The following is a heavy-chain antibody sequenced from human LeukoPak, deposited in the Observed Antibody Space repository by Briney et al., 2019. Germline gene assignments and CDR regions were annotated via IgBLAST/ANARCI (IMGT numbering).Heavy chain of an antibody. CDR2: INAYKCNT. D-gene: IGHD3-10*01. CDR1: GYTFISYG. CDR3: ARDSPDGSGTYYNDSPDY. V-gene: IGHV1-18*01. J-gene: IGHJ4*02. Sequence: GASVNVSFKSSGYTFISYGISWVRQAAGQGLDWMGCINAYKCNTNYRQKLQGRVTMTTDTSTRTAYKDLRRLRSDDTAIYYCARDSPDGSGTYYNDSPDYWGQGTLVTVSS.